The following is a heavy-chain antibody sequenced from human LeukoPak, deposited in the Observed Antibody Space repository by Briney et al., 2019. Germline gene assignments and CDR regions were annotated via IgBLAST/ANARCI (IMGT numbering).Heavy chain of an antibody. D-gene: IGHD2-21*02. CDR1: GYTFTSYG. J-gene: IGHJ4*02. Sequence: ASVKVSCKASGYTFTSYGISWVRQAPGQGLEWMGWISAYNGNTNYAQKLQGRVTMTTDTSTSTAYMELRSLRSDDTAVYYCARVRAVVTATGRFDYWGQGTLVTVSS. V-gene: IGHV1-18*01. CDR3: ARVRAVVTATGRFDY. CDR2: ISAYNGNT.